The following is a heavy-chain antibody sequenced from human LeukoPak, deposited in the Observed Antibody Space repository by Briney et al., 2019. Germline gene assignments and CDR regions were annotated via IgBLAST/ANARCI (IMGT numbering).Heavy chain of an antibody. V-gene: IGHV3-21*01. CDR1: GFTFSGYS. CDR3: ARPHPRTVFGVFRYHYGMDV. CDR2: ISSSSTYI. Sequence: PGGSLRLSCAASGFTFSGYSINWVRQAPGKGLEWVSSISSSSTYIYYADSVKGRFTISRDNAKKSLYLQMNSLRAEDTAVYYCARPHPRTVFGVFRYHYGMDVWGQGTTVTVSS. D-gene: IGHD3-3*01. J-gene: IGHJ6*02.